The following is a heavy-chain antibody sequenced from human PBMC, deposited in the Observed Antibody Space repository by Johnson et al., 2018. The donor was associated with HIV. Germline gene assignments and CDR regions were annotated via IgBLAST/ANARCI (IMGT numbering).Heavy chain of an antibody. CDR2: IYNDGNT. J-gene: IGHJ3*02. D-gene: IGHD2-15*01. CDR3: ATGSVVGVTADGLLQLHDAFDI. V-gene: IGHV3-53*01. Sequence: AQLVESGGGLIQPGGSLRLSCAASGFTVSNNYMNWVRQAPGKGLEWVSIIYNDGNTYYADSVKGRFTISRDNSKNTVFLQMNTLRAEDTAVYYCATGSVVGVTADGLLQLHDAFDIWGRGTMVTVSS. CDR1: GFTVSNNY.